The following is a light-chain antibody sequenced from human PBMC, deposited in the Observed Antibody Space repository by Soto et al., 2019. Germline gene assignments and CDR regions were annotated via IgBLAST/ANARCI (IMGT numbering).Light chain of an antibody. CDR1: SSNIGNNA. CDR3: AAWDDSLNGVV. J-gene: IGLJ2*01. V-gene: IGLV1-36*01. Sequence: QAVVTQPPSVSEAPRQRVTISCSGSSSNIGNNAVNWYQQLPGKAPKLLIYYDDLLPSGVSDRFSGSKSGTSASLVISGLQSEDEADYYCAAWDDSLNGVVFGGGTQLTVL. CDR2: YDD.